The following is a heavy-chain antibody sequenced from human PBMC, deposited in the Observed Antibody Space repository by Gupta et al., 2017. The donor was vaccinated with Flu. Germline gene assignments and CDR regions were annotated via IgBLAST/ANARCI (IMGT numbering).Heavy chain of an antibody. D-gene: IGHD2-8*02. Sequence: SVYWMHWVRQSPGKGLEWGARIKGDASVINYADFVKGRFTISRDNAENTLYLQMNSLTVDDTAVYFCTKDPGANWFDPWGQGTLVTVSP. J-gene: IGHJ5*02. CDR2: IKGDASVI. V-gene: IGHV3-74*01. CDR3: TKDPGANWFDP. CDR1: SVYW.